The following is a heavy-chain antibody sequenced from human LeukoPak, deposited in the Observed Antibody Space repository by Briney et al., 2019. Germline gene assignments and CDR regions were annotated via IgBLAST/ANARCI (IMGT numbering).Heavy chain of an antibody. Sequence: ASVKVSCKASGYTFTSRDINWVRQAPGQGLEWMGWMNPNSGNTANAQKFQGRVTMTRDTSINTAYMELSSLRSEDTAVYYCARTNVLNWLDSWGQGTLVTVSS. J-gene: IGHJ5*01. V-gene: IGHV1-8*01. CDR3: ARTNVLNWLDS. D-gene: IGHD5/OR15-5a*01. CDR1: GYTFTSRD. CDR2: MNPNSGNT.